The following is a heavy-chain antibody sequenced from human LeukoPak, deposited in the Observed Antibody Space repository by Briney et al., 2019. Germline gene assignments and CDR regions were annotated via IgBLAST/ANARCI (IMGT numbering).Heavy chain of an antibody. V-gene: IGHV1-69*13. J-gene: IGHJ6*03. CDR3: PTFSIAARHYYYYYFRDV. D-gene: IGHD6-6*01. Sequence: SVKVSCKASGGTFSSYAISWVRRAPGQGLEWMGGIIPIFGTANYAQKFQGRVTITGDESTSTASRELSSLRSEDTAVYYCPTFSIAARHYYYYYFRDVWGKGTTVTVSS. CDR2: IIPIFGTA. CDR1: GGTFSSYA.